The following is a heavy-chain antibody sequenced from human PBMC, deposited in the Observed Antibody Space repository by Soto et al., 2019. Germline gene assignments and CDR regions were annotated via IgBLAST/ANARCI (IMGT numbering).Heavy chain of an antibody. J-gene: IGHJ3*02. CDR2: MNPGSGNT. V-gene: IGHV1-8*03. D-gene: IGHD3-3*01. Sequence: GASVKVSCTASGYTFTSYDINWVRQATGQGLEWMGWMNPGSGNTKYAQKFQGRVTITRDTSASTAYMELSSLRSEDTAVYYCARDWATKDGLFWSGYYPPNVDDAFDIWGQGTMVTVSS. CDR3: ARDWATKDGLFWSGYYPPNVDDAFDI. CDR1: GYTFTSYD.